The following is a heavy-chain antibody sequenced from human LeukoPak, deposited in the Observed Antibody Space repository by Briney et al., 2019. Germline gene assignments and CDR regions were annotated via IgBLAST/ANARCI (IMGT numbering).Heavy chain of an antibody. CDR3: ARDREYSHASDY. V-gene: IGHV1-18*01. Sequence: ASVKVSCKASGYTFSIYGISWVRQAPGQGLEWMGWISTYNNDTNYAQNFQGRVTMTKDTSTSTVYMELRSLTSDDTALYYCARDREYSHASDYWGQGTLVTVSS. CDR1: GYTFSIYG. D-gene: IGHD5-18*01. CDR2: ISTYNNDT. J-gene: IGHJ4*02.